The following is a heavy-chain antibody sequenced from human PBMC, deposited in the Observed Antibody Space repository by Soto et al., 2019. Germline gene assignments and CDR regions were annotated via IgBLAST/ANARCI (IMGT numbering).Heavy chain of an antibody. CDR1: GYSFTSYW. CDR2: IYPGDSDT. D-gene: IGHD3-3*01. J-gene: IGHJ4*02. CDR3: ARQEYDFWSGYYRKFDY. Sequence: GESLKISCKGSGYSFTSYWIGWVRQMPGKGLEWMGIIYPGDSDTRYSPSFQGQVTISADKSISTAYLQWSSLKASDTAMYYCARQEYDFWSGYYRKFDYWGQGALVTVSS. V-gene: IGHV5-51*01.